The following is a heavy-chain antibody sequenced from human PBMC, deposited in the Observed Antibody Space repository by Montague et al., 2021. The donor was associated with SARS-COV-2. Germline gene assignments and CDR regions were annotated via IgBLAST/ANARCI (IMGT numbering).Heavy chain of an antibody. CDR2: TDCDDDK. J-gene: IGHJ6*02. CDR3: ARRTYDIFTGYGYDVDD. V-gene: IGHV2-70*11. D-gene: IGHD3-9*01. CDR1: GISLSTSGMC. Sequence: PALVKPTQTLTLTCTFSGISLSTSGMCVSWIRQPPGKALEWPARTDCDDDKYYSTSLKTRLTISKDTYKNQVVLTMTNMDPVDTATYYCARRTYDIFTGYGYDVDDWGRGTTVTVSS.